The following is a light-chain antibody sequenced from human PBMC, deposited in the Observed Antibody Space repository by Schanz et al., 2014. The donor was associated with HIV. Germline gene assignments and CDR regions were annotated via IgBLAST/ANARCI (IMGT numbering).Light chain of an antibody. J-gene: IGLJ2*01. V-gene: IGLV2-14*01. CDR2: EVT. CDR1: SSDVGAYNY. Sequence: QSALTQPPSASGSPGQSVTISCTGTSSDVGAYNYVSWYQQHPGKAPKLMIYEVTKRPSGVSNRFSGSKSGNTASLTISGLQAGDETDFYCSSYTSNNTVLFGGGTKLT. CDR3: SSYTSNNTVL.